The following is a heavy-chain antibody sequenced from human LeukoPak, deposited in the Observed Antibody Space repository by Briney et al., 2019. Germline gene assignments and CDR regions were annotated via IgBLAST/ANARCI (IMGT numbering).Heavy chain of an antibody. CDR3: ARETPFGSGNWFDP. V-gene: IGHV1-69*05. CDR1: GGTFSSYA. CDR2: IIPIFGTA. J-gene: IGHJ5*02. D-gene: IGHD6-19*01. Sequence: ASVKVSCKASGGTFSSYAISWVRQAPGQGLEWMGGIIPIFGTANYAQKFQGRVTITTDESTSTAYMELSSLRSEDTAVYYCARETPFGSGNWFDPWGQGTLVTVSS.